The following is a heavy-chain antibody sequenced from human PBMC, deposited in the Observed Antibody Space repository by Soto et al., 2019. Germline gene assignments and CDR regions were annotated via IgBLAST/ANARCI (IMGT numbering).Heavy chain of an antibody. D-gene: IGHD6-6*01. V-gene: IGHV4-30-2*01. CDR1: GGSISSGGYS. J-gene: IGHJ4*02. CDR2: IYHSGST. CDR3: ARSHSSSSGYNY. Sequence: PSETLSLTCAVSGGSISSGGYSWSWIRQPPGKGLEWIGYIYHSGSTYYNPSLKSRVTISVDRSKNQFSLKLSSVTAADTAVYYCARSHSSSSGYNYWGQGTLVTVSS.